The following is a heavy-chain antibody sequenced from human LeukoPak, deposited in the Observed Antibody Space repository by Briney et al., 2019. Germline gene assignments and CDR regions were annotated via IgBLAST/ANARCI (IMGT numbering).Heavy chain of an antibody. J-gene: IGHJ5*02. CDR2: IIPIFGTT. D-gene: IGHD3-10*01. Sequence: SVKVSCKASGGTFSNYAISWVRQAPGQGLEWMGGIIPIFGTTNYAQKFQGRVTITADESTSTAYMEVSSLRSEDTAVYYCARAMSGAGSYYMAWFDPWGQGTLVTVSS. CDR1: GGTFSNYA. V-gene: IGHV1-69*13. CDR3: ARAMSGAGSYYMAWFDP.